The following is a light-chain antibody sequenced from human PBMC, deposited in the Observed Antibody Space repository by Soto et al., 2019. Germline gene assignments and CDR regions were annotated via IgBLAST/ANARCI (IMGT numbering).Light chain of an antibody. CDR2: DAS. J-gene: IGKJ1*01. V-gene: IGKV3-20*01. CDR1: QSVSSGY. Sequence: EVVLTQSPGTLSLSPGERVTLSCRASQSVSSGYLAWYQQKPGQAPRLLIFDASSRATGIPDRFSGSGSGTDFTLSISRLEPEDFAVYYCQQYGSSPRTFGQGTKVDI. CDR3: QQYGSSPRT.